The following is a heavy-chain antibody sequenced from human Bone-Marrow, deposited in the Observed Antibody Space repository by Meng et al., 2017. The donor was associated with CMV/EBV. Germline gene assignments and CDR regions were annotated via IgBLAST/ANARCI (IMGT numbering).Heavy chain of an antibody. Sequence: SETLSLTCTVSGDSISNYYWSWIRQPPGKGLEWIGYIYYNGNTNYNPSLKSRVTMSKDTSKNQFSLNLSPVTAADTAVYYCARDPASNALGEWGQGTLVTVSS. D-gene: IGHD3-16*01. CDR3: ARDPASNALGE. CDR2: IYYNGNT. CDR1: GDSISNYY. V-gene: IGHV4-59*01. J-gene: IGHJ4*02.